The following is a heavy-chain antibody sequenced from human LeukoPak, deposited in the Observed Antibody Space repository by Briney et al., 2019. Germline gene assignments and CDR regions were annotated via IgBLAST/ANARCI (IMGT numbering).Heavy chain of an antibody. CDR1: GFTFSSYD. V-gene: IGHV3-9*01. CDR2: ISWNSGSI. CDR3: AKERRDGHNYEESLVFDY. J-gene: IGHJ4*02. Sequence: GGSLRLSCAASGFTFSSYDMHWVRQAPGKGLEWVSGISWNSGSIGYADSVKGRFTISRDNAKNSLYLQMNSLRAEDTALYYCAKERRDGHNYEESLVFDYWGQGTLVTVSS. D-gene: IGHD5-24*01.